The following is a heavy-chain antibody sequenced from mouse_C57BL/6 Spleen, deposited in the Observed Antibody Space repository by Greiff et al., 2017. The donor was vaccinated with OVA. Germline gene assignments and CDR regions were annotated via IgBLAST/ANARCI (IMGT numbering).Heavy chain of an antibody. CDR1: GYTFTDYN. CDR2: INPNNGGT. V-gene: IGHV1-22*01. J-gene: IGHJ2*01. D-gene: IGHD1-1*01. CDR3: ARSSYYGSSYGVYFDY. Sequence: VQLKESGPELVKPGASVKMSCKASGYTFTDYNMHWVKQSHGKSLEWIGYINPNNGGTSYNQKFKGKATLTVNKSSSTAYMELRSLTSEDSAVYYCARSSYYGSSYGVYFDYWGQGTTLTVSS.